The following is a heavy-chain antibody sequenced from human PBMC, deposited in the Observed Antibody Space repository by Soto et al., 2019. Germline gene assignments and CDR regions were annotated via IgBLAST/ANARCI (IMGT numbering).Heavy chain of an antibody. Sequence: QVQLVESGGGVVQPGRSLRLSCAASGFTFSSYAMHWVRQAPGKGLEWVAVISYDGSNKYYADSVKGRFTISRDNSKNTLYLQMNSLRAEDTAVYYCASGPISLTFDYWGQGTLVTVSS. CDR1: GFTFSSYA. CDR2: ISYDGSNK. CDR3: ASGPISLTFDY. J-gene: IGHJ4*02. V-gene: IGHV3-30-3*01.